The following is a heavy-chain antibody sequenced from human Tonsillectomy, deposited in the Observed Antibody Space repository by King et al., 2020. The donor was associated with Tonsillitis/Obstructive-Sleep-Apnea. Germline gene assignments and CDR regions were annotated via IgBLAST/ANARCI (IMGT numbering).Heavy chain of an antibody. Sequence: VQLQQWGAGLLKPSETLSLTCAVYGGSFSGYYWSWIRQPPGKGLEWIGEINHSGSTNYNPSLKSRVTIAVDTSKNQFSLKLSSVTAADTALDYCARGGHYDILTGYHYYYMDVWGKGTTVTVSS. D-gene: IGHD3-9*01. CDR3: ARGGHYDILTGYHYYYMDV. CDR2: INHSGST. J-gene: IGHJ6*03. V-gene: IGHV4-34*01. CDR1: GGSFSGYY.